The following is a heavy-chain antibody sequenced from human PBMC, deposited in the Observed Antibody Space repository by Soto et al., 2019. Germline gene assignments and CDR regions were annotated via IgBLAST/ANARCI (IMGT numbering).Heavy chain of an antibody. D-gene: IGHD1-26*01. Sequence: EVELLESGGDLVQPGGSLRLSCAASGFTFSSYDINWVRQAPGKGLEWVSAIGIYANTYYAESVKGRFTISRDDSKNTVYLQLNSLRVDDTAVYYCAKESTVGSPGDYFDSWGQGTLVTVSS. CDR3: AKESTVGSPGDYFDS. CDR2: IGIYANT. CDR1: GFTFSSYD. J-gene: IGHJ4*02. V-gene: IGHV3-23*01.